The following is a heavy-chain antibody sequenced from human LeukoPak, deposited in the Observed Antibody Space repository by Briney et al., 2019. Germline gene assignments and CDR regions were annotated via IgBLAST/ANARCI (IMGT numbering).Heavy chain of an antibody. V-gene: IGHV3-48*01. Sequence: GGSLRLSCAASGFTFSSYSMNWVRQAPGKGLEWVSYISSSGSIYYADSVKGRFTISRDNAQNPLYLQMNSLRAEDTAVYYCARDAIFDAFEVWGQGTMVTVSS. CDR3: ARDAIFDAFEV. CDR1: GFTFSSYS. CDR2: ISSSGSI. J-gene: IGHJ3*01.